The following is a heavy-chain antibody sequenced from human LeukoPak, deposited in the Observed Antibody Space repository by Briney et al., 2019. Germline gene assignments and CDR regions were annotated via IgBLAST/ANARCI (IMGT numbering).Heavy chain of an antibody. CDR2: IYHRGSA. D-gene: IGHD2-15*01. V-gene: IGHV4-59*01. CDR3: ARGPPYSDAFDI. Sequence: PSETLSLTCTVSGGSISSYYWSWIRQPPGKGLEWIGYIYHRGSANYNPSLKSRVAVSLDTSKNQFSLKLSSVTAADTAVYYCARGPPYSDAFDIWGQGTMVTVSS. CDR1: GGSISSYY. J-gene: IGHJ3*02.